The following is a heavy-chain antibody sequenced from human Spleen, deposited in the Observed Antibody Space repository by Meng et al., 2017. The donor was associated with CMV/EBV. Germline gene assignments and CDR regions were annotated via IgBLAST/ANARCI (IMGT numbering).Heavy chain of an antibody. CDR2: IKEDGSEK. J-gene: IGHJ4*02. V-gene: IGHV3-7*01. Sequence: GESLKISCAASGFTFNNYWMSWVRQAPGKGLEWVANIKEDGSEKYYVDSVKGRFTISRDNAKNSLYLQMNSLRAEDTAVYYCARELTYYYDSSGHFPDYWGQGTLVTVSS. CDR3: ARELTYYYDSSGHFPDY. D-gene: IGHD3-22*01. CDR1: GFTFNNYW.